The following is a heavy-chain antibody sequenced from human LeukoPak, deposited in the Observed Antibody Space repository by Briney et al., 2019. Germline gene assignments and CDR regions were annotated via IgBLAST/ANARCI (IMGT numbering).Heavy chain of an antibody. CDR3: ARLSTGVMSAFDI. Sequence: PSETLSLTCTVSGGSFSSGGYYWSWIRQPAGKTLEWIGRIYTSGSTNYNPSLKSRVTISVDTSKNQFSLKLSSVTAADTAVYYCARLSTGVMSAFDIWGQGTMVTVSS. CDR1: GGSFSSGGYY. CDR2: IYTSGST. J-gene: IGHJ3*02. V-gene: IGHV4-61*02. D-gene: IGHD1-1*01.